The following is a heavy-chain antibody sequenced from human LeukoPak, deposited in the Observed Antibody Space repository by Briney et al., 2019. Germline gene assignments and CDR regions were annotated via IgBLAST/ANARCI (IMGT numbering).Heavy chain of an antibody. Sequence: ASVKVSCKASGYTFTSYGISWVRQAPGQGLEWMGWISAYNGNTNYAQKLQGRVTMTTDTSISTAYMELSRLRSDDTAVYYCARDSGSLLASDYWGQGTLVTVSS. CDR3: ARDSGSLLASDY. CDR1: GYTFTSYG. CDR2: ISAYNGNT. V-gene: IGHV1-18*01. D-gene: IGHD1-26*01. J-gene: IGHJ4*02.